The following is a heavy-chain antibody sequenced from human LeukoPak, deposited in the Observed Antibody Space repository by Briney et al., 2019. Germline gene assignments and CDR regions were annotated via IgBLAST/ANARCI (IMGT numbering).Heavy chain of an antibody. CDR2: IYYSGST. CDR3: ARLLATLSGGFDY. Sequence: SETLSLTCTVSGGSISSSSYYWGWIRQPPGKGLEWIRSIYYSGSTYYNPSLKSRVTISVDTSKNQFSLKLSSVTAADTAVYYCARLLATLSGGFDYWGQGTLVTVSS. CDR1: GGSISSSSYY. J-gene: IGHJ4*02. D-gene: IGHD5-24*01. V-gene: IGHV4-39*01.